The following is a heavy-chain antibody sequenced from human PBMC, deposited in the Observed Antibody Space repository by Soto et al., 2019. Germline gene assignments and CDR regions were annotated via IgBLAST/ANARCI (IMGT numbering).Heavy chain of an antibody. D-gene: IGHD1-26*01. V-gene: IGHV4-59*01. CDR1: GASISSYY. Sequence: SETLSLTCTVSGASISSYYWSWIRQSPGKGLEWIGYIYYTGSTNYNPSLKSRVTISADTSKNQFSLKLSSVTAADTAVYYCARAFYSGGYSGKYYFDYWGQGNLVTVYS. J-gene: IGHJ4*02. CDR2: IYYTGST. CDR3: ARAFYSGGYSGKYYFDY.